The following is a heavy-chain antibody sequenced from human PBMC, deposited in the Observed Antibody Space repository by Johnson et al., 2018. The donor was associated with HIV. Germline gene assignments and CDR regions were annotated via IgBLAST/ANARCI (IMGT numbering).Heavy chain of an antibody. V-gene: IGHV3-9*01. CDR3: TKDAQMVTPQRAFEI. Sequence: VQLVESGGGLVQPGSSLRLSCAASGFRFDDYAMHWVRQAPGKGLEWVSGISWNSANIGSAGSVKGRFTISRDNTKNSMYLQMNSLRPEDTALYYRTKDAQMVTPQRAFEIWGQGTMVTVSS. CDR1: GFRFDDYA. J-gene: IGHJ3*02. CDR2: ISWNSANI. D-gene: IGHD5-18*01.